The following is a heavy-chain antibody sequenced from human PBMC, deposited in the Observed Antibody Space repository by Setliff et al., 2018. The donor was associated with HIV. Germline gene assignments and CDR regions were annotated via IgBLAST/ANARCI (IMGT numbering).Heavy chain of an antibody. D-gene: IGHD5-18*01. CDR1: GGSISSSSYY. J-gene: IGHJ3*02. V-gene: IGHV4-39*01. Sequence: SETLSLTCTVSGGSISSSSYYWGWIRQPPGKGLEWIGSIYYSGRTYYNPSLKSRVTISVDTSKNQFSLKLSSVTAADTAVYYCARRQQLWLLYAFDIWGQGTMVTVS. CDR3: ARRQQLWLLYAFDI. CDR2: IYYSGRT.